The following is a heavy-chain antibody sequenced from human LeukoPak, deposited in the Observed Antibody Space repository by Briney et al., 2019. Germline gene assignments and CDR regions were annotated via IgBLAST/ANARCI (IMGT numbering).Heavy chain of an antibody. CDR1: GFTFSSYG. CDR3: ARDPGYCSGGSCYYFDY. V-gene: IGHV3-33*01. D-gene: IGHD2-15*01. J-gene: IGHJ4*02. Sequence: GGSLRLSCAASGFTFSSYGMHWVRQAPGKGLEWVAAIWYDGSNKYYADSVKGRFTISRDNSKNTLYLQMNSLRAEDTAVYYCARDPGYCSGGSCYYFDYWGQGTLVTVSS. CDR2: IWYDGSNK.